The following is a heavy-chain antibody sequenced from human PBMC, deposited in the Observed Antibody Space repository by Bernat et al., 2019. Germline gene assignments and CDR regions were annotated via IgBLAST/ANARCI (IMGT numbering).Heavy chain of an antibody. CDR3: TGGSLSYFDY. Sequence: EVQLVESGGGLVQPGGSLKLSCAASGFTFSGSAMHWVRQASGKGLEWVGRIRSKANSYATAYAASVKGRFTISRDDSKNTAYLQMKSLRTEDTAVYYCTGGSLSYFDYWGQGTLVNVYS. CDR1: GFTFSGSA. V-gene: IGHV3-73*01. D-gene: IGHD3-16*01. CDR2: IRSKANSYAT. J-gene: IGHJ4*02.